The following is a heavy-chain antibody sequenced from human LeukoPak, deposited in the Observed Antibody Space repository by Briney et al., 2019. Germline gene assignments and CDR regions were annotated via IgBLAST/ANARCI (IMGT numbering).Heavy chain of an antibody. CDR2: ISAYNGNT. CDR1: GYTFTSYG. J-gene: IGHJ4*02. V-gene: IGHV1-18*01. CDR3: ARYGYSSGWYAYYFDY. Sequence: ASVKVSCKASGYTFTSYGMDWVRQAPGQGLEWMGWISAYNGNTNYAQKLQGRVTMTTDTSTSTAYMELRSLRSDDTAVYYCARYGYSSGWYAYYFDYWGQGTLVTVSS. D-gene: IGHD6-19*01.